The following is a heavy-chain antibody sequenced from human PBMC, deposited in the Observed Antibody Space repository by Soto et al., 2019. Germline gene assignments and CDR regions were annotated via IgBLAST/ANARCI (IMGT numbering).Heavy chain of an antibody. Sequence: PSETLSLTCTVSGGSISSGGYYWSWIRQHPGKGLEWVGYISYSGSPYYNPSLKSRLTISVDTSKNQFSLKMNSVTAADTAVYFCARGGWYNDDWGQGSLVTVAS. D-gene: IGHD6-19*01. CDR2: ISYSGSP. CDR3: ARGGWYNDD. J-gene: IGHJ4*02. V-gene: IGHV4-31*03. CDR1: GGSISSGGYY.